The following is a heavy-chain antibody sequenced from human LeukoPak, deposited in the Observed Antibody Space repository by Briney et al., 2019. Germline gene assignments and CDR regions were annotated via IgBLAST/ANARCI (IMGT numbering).Heavy chain of an antibody. V-gene: IGHV1-46*01. J-gene: IGHJ4*02. CDR2: IHPTDGST. CDR1: EYTFSTYY. D-gene: IGHD3-10*01. Sequence: VASVKVSCKTSEYTFSTYYMHWVRQAPGQGLEWLGIIHPTDGSTSYTQKIQGRVTMTRDTATGTVYLELSSLRSEDTAVYWCARANGGGLDYWGQGTLITVSS. CDR3: ARANGGGLDY.